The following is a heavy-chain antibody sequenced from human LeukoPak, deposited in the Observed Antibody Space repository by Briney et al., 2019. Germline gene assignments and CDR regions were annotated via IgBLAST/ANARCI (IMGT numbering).Heavy chain of an antibody. V-gene: IGHV3-30*18. CDR3: AELGITMIGGV. CDR1: GFTFTTYG. D-gene: IGHD3-10*02. CDR2: ISFDGSEK. Sequence: GGSLRLSCAASGFTFTTYGMHWVRQPLGKGLEWVALISFDGSEKYYAESVKGRFTISRDNSKNTLHLQMNSVRVEDTAVYYCAELGITMIGGVWGKGTTVTISS. J-gene: IGHJ6*04.